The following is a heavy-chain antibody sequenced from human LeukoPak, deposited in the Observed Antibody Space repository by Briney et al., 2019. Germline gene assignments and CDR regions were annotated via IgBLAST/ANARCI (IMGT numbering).Heavy chain of an antibody. CDR1: GFTFSSHA. V-gene: IGHV3-23*01. D-gene: IGHD3-9*01. J-gene: IGHJ4*02. CDR3: AKDPILTGYYSTFDY. Sequence: GGSLRLSCAASGFTFSSHAMSWVRQAPGKGLEWVSAISGSGGNTYYADSVKGRFTISRDNSKNTLYLQMNSLRAGDTAVYYCAKDPILTGYYSTFDYWGQGTLVTVSS. CDR2: ISGSGGNT.